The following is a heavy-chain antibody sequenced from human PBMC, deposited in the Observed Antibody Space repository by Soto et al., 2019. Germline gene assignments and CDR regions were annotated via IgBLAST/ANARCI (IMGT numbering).Heavy chain of an antibody. J-gene: IGHJ4*02. D-gene: IGHD2-8*01. V-gene: IGHV3-7*02. CDR3: AMIGYCRWCIDY. Sequence: EVQLVESGGGLVQPGGSLRLSCTDSGFTFSRYWVTWVRQAPGKGLEWVASIKQDGSERYYVDSVKGRFTISRDNAKNSLYLKMNSLRAEDTAVYYWAMIGYCRWCIDYWGQGTLVTVSS. CDR2: IKQDGSER. CDR1: GFTFSRYW.